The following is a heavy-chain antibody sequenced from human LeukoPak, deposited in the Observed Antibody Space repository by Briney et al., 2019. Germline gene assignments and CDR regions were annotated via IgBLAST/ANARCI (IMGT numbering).Heavy chain of an antibody. CDR2: IKGKSHGGTA. V-gene: IGHV3-15*05. CDR3: PADPDLLGAPVFFQL. D-gene: IGHD3-3*01. J-gene: IGHJ1*01. Sequence: SGGSLRLSCTASGFAFTNAWMTWVRQAPGKGLEWVGRIKGKSHGGTADYAAPVKGRLTISRDDSKNTLYLQMNSLKDEDTAVYYCPADPDLLGAPVFFQLGGQAPLATVPS. CDR1: GFAFTNAW.